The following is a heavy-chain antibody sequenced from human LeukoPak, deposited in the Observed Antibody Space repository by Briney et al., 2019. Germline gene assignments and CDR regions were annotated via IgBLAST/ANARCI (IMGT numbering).Heavy chain of an antibody. CDR2: IYTRGST. Sequence: SETLSLTCTVSGGAISSYYWSGIRQPPGKGLEWIGYIYTRGSTNYNPSLKSRVTISVDTSKNQFSLKLSSVTAADTAVYYCARSDGYNQKNNWFDPWGQGTLVTVSS. V-gene: IGHV4-4*09. CDR3: ARSDGYNQKNNWFDP. CDR1: GGAISSYY. D-gene: IGHD5-24*01. J-gene: IGHJ5*02.